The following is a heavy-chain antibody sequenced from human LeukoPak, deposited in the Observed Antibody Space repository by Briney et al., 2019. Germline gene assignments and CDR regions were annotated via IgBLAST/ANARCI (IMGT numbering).Heavy chain of an antibody. CDR3: ARHGEGQQLTPFDY. D-gene: IGHD6-13*01. Sequence: SETLSLTCSVSGGSISSYYWSLIRQPPGKGLEWIGYIYYSGSTNYNPPLKSRVTILVDTFKNQSSPKLSSVAAADTAVNYCARHGEGQQLTPFDYWGQGTLVTVSS. V-gene: IGHV4-59*08. J-gene: IGHJ4*02. CDR2: IYYSGST. CDR1: GGSISSYY.